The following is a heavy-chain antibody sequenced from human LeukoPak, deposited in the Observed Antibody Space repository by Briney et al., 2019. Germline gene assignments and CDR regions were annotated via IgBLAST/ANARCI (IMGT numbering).Heavy chain of an antibody. Sequence: ASVKVSCKASGYTFTGYYIHWVRQAPGQGLEWMGWINPDSGGTNYAQKFQGRVTMTWDTSISTAYMELSRLRSDDTAIYYCAREGGYSGYDTGLDYWGQGTLVTVSS. J-gene: IGHJ4*02. V-gene: IGHV1-2*02. CDR2: INPDSGGT. D-gene: IGHD5-12*01. CDR3: AREGGYSGYDTGLDY. CDR1: GYTFTGYY.